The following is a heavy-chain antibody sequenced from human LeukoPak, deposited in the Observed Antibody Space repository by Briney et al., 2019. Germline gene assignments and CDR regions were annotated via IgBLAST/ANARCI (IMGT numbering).Heavy chain of an antibody. V-gene: IGHV3-30*04. D-gene: IGHD6-19*01. J-gene: IGHJ4*02. CDR1: GFTFSSYA. CDR3: ARSLAYSGWYYFDY. Sequence: PGGSLRLSCAASGFTFSSYAMHWVRQAPGKGLEWVAVISYDGNNKYYADSVKGRFTISRDNSKNTLYLQMNSLRAEDTAVYYCARSLAYSGWYYFDYWGQGTLVTVSS. CDR2: ISYDGNNK.